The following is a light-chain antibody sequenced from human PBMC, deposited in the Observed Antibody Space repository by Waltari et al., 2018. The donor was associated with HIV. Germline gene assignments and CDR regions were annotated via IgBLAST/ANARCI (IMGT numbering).Light chain of an antibody. CDR3: AAWDDTLKVYV. J-gene: IGLJ1*01. CDR1: GPHNRSNY. Sequence: QSVLAQPPSVSGAPGQRVTIPCSGSGPHNRSNYVNWYHQLPVTAPRVLIYNDDQRPSGVPARFSGSKAGTTASLAISGLQSEDEADYYCAAWDDTLKVYVFGTGTKVTVL. CDR2: NDD. V-gene: IGLV1-44*01.